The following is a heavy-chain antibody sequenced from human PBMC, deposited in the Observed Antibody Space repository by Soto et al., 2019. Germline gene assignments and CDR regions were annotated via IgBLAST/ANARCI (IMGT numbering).Heavy chain of an antibody. D-gene: IGHD3-22*01. CDR3: ARDRYYYDSSGYFSLGY. CDR1: GFTFSSYS. Sequence: AGSLRLSCAASGFTFSSYSMNWVRQAPGQGLEWVSYSSSSSSTIYYADSVKGRFTISRDNATNSLYLQMNSLRDEDTAVYYCARDRYYYDSSGYFSLGYWGQGTLVTVSS. CDR2: SSSSSSTI. J-gene: IGHJ4*01. V-gene: IGHV3-48*02.